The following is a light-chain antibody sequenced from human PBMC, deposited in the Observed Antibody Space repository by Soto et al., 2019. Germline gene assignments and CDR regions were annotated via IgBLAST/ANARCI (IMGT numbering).Light chain of an antibody. CDR3: QQYNSYSPVT. CDR2: KAS. V-gene: IGKV1-5*03. CDR1: QSISSW. Sequence: IQMTPSPSTLSASVGDRVTITCRARQSISSWLAWYQQKPGKAPKLLIYKASSLESGVPSRFSGSESGTEFTLTISSLQPDYFANYYDQQYNSYSPVTFGGGTKVEIK. J-gene: IGKJ4*01.